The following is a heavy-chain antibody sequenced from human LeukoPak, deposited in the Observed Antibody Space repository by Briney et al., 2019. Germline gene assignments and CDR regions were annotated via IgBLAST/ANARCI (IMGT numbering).Heavy chain of an antibody. CDR3: ARGVSSSWYPPHDY. Sequence: SETLSLTCTVSGGSISSSSYYWGWIRQPPGKGLEWIGSIYYSGSTYYNPSLKSRVTISVDTSKNQFSLKLSSVTAADTALYYCARGVSSSWYPPHDYWGQGTLVTVSS. J-gene: IGHJ4*02. CDR1: GGSISSSSYY. D-gene: IGHD6-13*01. CDR2: IYYSGST. V-gene: IGHV4-39*07.